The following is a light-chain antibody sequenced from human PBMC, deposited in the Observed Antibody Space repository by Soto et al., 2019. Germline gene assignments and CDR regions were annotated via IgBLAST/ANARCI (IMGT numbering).Light chain of an antibody. CDR2: AAS. Sequence: DIQMTQSPSTLSASVGDTVTITCRASESIDNWLAWYQQKPGKAPKLLIFAASTLVRGVPSRFSGRGSGTEFTLTISSLQADEYATFYCQQYHTDWTFGQGSKV. CDR3: QQYHTDWT. J-gene: IGKJ1*01. V-gene: IGKV1-5*01. CDR1: ESIDNW.